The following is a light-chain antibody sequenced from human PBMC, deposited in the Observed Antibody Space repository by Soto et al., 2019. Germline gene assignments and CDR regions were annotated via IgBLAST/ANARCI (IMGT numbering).Light chain of an antibody. V-gene: IGKV1-33*01. Sequence: DIQMTQSPSSLSASVGDRVTITCQASQDISNYLNWYQQKPGKAPKLLIYDASNLETGVPSRFSGSVSGTDFTFTISGLQPEDTATYYCQQYENRLLTFGGGTKVEIK. J-gene: IGKJ4*01. CDR1: QDISNY. CDR2: DAS. CDR3: QQYENRLLT.